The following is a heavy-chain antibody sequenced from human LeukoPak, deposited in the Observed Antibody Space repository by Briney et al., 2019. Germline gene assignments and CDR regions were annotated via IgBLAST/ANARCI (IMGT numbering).Heavy chain of an antibody. D-gene: IGHD1-26*01. J-gene: IGHJ4*02. CDR3: ARERGMSGGYAIDY. CDR1: GGSISSYY. V-gene: IGHV4-59*01. CDR2: IYYSGST. Sequence: SETLSLTCTVSGGSISSYYWSWIRQPPGKGLEWIGYIYYSGSTNYNPSLKSRVTISVDTSKNQFSLKLSSVTAADTAVYYCARERGMSGGYAIDYWGQGTLVTVSS.